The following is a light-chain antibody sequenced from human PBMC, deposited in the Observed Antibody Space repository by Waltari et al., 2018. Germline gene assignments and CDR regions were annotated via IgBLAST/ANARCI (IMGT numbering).Light chain of an antibody. CDR3: QQAHSFPIT. CDR1: RDISPW. V-gene: IGKV1-12*01. J-gene: IGKJ5*01. Sequence: DIQLTQSPSSVSASVVDGVTITCRASRDISPWLARYQQKPGKTPNLLIYDGYTLQSGVPSRFSGSGSGTVFTLTISSLQPEDFATYYCQQAHSFPITFGQGTRLEIK. CDR2: DGY.